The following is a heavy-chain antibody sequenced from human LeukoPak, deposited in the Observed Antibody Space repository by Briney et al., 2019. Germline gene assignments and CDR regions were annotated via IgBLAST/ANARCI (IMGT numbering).Heavy chain of an antibody. CDR2: INPGGGST. CDR1: GYTFTSYY. CDR3: ARDLGSVAVAGTSADAFDI. V-gene: IGHV1-46*01. D-gene: IGHD6-19*01. J-gene: IGHJ3*02. Sequence: ASVKVSCKASGYTFTSYYMHWVRQAPGQGLEWMGIINPGGGSTSYAQKFQGRVTMTRDMSTSTVYMELSSLRSEDTAVYYCARDLGSVAVAGTSADAFDIWGQGTMVTVSS.